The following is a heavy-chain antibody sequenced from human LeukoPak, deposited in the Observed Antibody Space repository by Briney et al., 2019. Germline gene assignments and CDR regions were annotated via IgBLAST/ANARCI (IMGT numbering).Heavy chain of an antibody. Sequence: GSLRLSCAASGFTFSSYGMHWVRQAPGKGLELVSVLYPGGSTYIADSVKGRFSISRDNSNNTLNLQMNSLRVEDTAVYYCARDRGGSYLQGYFLHWGQGSLVIVSS. CDR2: LYPGGST. CDR1: GFTFSSYG. D-gene: IGHD1-26*01. J-gene: IGHJ1*01. V-gene: IGHV3-NL1*01. CDR3: ARDRGGSYLQGYFLH.